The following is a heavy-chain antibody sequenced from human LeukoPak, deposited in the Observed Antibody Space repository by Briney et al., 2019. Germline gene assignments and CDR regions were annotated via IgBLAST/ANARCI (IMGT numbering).Heavy chain of an antibody. V-gene: IGHV1-69*13. CDR2: IIPIFGTA. Sequence: SVKVSCKASGGTFSSYAISWVRQAPRQGLEWMGGIIPIFGTANYAQKFQGRVTITADESTSTAYMELSSLRSEDTAVYYCARDRGGYPQPPGGGMDVWGQGTTVTVSS. CDR3: ARDRGGYPQPPGGGMDV. D-gene: IGHD5-12*01. J-gene: IGHJ6*02. CDR1: GGTFSSYA.